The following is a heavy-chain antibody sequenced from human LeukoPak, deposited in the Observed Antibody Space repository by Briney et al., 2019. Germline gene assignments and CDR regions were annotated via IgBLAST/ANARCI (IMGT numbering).Heavy chain of an antibody. CDR3: ARALSGWDAFDI. D-gene: IGHD3-3*01. Sequence: PGGSLRLSCAASGFTVTSNYMTWVRQAPGKGLEWVSIISSDGVTYYVDSVTGRFTISRDSSKNTLYLQMNSLRAEDTAVYYCARALSGWDAFDIWGQGTMVTVSS. V-gene: IGHV3-66*01. CDR1: GFTVTSNY. J-gene: IGHJ3*02. CDR2: ISSDGVT.